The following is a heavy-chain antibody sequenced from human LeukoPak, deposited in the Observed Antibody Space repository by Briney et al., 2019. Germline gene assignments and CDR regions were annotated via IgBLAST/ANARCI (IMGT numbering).Heavy chain of an antibody. V-gene: IGHV4-34*01. CDR2: INHSGST. CDR1: GGSFSGYY. D-gene: IGHD6-19*01. Sequence: SETLSLTCAVYGGSFSGYYWSWIRQPPGKGLEWIGEINHSGSTNYNPSLKSRVTISVDTSKNQFSLKLGSVTAADTAVYYCARGAPRYSSGWYVGFYYYYYYMDVWGKGTTVTVSS. CDR3: ARGAPRYSSGWYVGFYYYYYYMDV. J-gene: IGHJ6*03.